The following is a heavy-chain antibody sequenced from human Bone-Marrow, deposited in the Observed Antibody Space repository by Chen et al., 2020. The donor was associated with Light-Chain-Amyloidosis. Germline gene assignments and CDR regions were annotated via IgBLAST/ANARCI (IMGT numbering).Heavy chain of an antibody. J-gene: IGHJ4*02. Sequence: EVQLLESGGGLVQPGGSLRLSCAASGFTFSSYAMSWVHQAPGKGLEWVSAISGSGGSTYYADSVKGRFTISRDNSKSTLYLQMDSLRPDDTAVYYCARTLRYGHQVYFDYWGQGTLVTVSS. CDR1: GFTFSSYA. D-gene: IGHD3-9*01. V-gene: IGHV3-23*01. CDR3: ARTLRYGHQVYFDY. CDR2: ISGSGGST.